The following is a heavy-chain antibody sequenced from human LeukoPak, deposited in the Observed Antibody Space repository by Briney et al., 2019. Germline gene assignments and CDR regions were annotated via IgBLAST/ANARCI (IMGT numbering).Heavy chain of an antibody. J-gene: IGHJ4*02. Sequence: PSETLSLTCTVSGDSISSSYWSWIRQPPGKGLEWIGYIYYSGTTSYNPSLRRRLTISVDTSKNQFSLRLTSVTAADAAVYYCARYGSGNYYHRGFDSWGQGTLVTVSS. D-gene: IGHD3-10*01. CDR1: GDSISSSY. V-gene: IGHV4-59*01. CDR2: IYYSGTT. CDR3: ARYGSGNYYHRGFDS.